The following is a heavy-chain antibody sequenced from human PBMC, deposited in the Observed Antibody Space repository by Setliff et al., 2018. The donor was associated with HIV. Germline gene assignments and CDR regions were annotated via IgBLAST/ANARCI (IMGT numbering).Heavy chain of an antibody. J-gene: IGHJ4*02. V-gene: IGHV3-7*01. CDR1: GLPFYNYW. CDR2: IKQDGSDM. D-gene: IGHD6-13*01. Sequence: PGGSLRLSCVASGLPFYNYWMTWLRRAPGRGLEWVANIKQDGSDMHYIESVKGRFTIFRDNAKNSVFLQMNSLRAEDTGVYYCATQTGFYNSHWYDYWGQGTMVTV. CDR3: ATQTGFYNSHWYDY.